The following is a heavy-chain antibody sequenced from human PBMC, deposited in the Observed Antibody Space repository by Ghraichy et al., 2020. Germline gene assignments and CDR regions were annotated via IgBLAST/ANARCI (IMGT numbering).Heavy chain of an antibody. J-gene: IGHJ4*02. CDR2: IKQDGSEK. Sequence: GGSLRLSCAASGFTFSDYFMTWIRQAPGKGLEWVANIKQDGSEKYYVDSVKGRFTISRDNAKNSLYLQMNSLRAEDTAVYYCARDGGEGIVVVDWGQGTLVTVSS. CDR3: ARDGGEGIVVVD. D-gene: IGHD3-22*01. V-gene: IGHV3-7*01. CDR1: GFTFSDYF.